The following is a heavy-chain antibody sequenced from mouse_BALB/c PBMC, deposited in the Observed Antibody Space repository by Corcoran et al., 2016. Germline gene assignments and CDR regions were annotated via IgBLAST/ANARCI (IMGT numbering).Heavy chain of an antibody. CDR3: ARFTTTATYFDY. CDR2: INTYTGEP. V-gene: IGHV9-1*02. J-gene: IGHJ2*01. Sequence: QIQLVQSGPELKKPGETVKISCKASGYTFTNYGMNWVKQAPGKGLKWMGWINTYTGEPTYADDFKGRFAFSLATSASTAYLQINNLKNEDMATYFCARFTTTATYFDYWGQGTTLTVSS. CDR1: GYTFTNYG. D-gene: IGHD1-2*01.